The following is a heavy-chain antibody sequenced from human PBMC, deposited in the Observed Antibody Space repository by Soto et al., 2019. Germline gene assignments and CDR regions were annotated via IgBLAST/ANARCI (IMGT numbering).Heavy chain of an antibody. D-gene: IGHD3-10*01. CDR3: ASSRTMVRGVIDY. V-gene: IGHV3-64*01. Sequence: GGSLRLSCAASGFTFSSYAMHWVRQAPGKGLEYVSAISSNGGSTYYANSVKGRFTISRDNSKNTLYLQMGSLRAEDMAVYYCASSRTMVRGVIDYWGQGTLVTVSS. J-gene: IGHJ4*02. CDR1: GFTFSSYA. CDR2: ISSNGGST.